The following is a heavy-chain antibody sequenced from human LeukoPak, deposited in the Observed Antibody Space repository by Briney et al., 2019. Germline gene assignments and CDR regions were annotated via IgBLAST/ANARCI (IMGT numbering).Heavy chain of an antibody. CDR1: GDSVSSKIVA. CDR3: ARGAVAEFDY. D-gene: IGHD6-19*01. V-gene: IGHV6-1*01. CDR2: TYYRSKWYY. Sequence: SQTLSLTCAISGDSVSSKIVAWNWIRQSPSRGREWLGRTYYRSKWYYDYAVSMKSRITINPDTSKNQFPLQLNSVTPEDTAVYYCARGAVAEFDYWGQGTLVTVSS. J-gene: IGHJ4*02.